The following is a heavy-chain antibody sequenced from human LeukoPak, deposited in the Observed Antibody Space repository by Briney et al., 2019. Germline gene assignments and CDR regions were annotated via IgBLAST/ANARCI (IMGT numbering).Heavy chain of an antibody. CDR2: ISGSGGST. V-gene: IGHV3-23*01. CDR1: GFTFSSYA. Sequence: GGSLRLSCAASGFTFSSYAITWVRQAAGKGLEWVSAISGSGGSTYYADSVKGRFTISRDNSKNTLYLQMNSLRAEDTAVYYCATGYDSSGYWTTPFDYWGQGTLVTVSS. CDR3: ATGYDSSGYWTTPFDY. J-gene: IGHJ4*02. D-gene: IGHD3-22*01.